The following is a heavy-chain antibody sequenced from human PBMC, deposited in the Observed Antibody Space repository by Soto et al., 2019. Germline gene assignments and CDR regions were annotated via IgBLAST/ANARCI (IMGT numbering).Heavy chain of an antibody. CDR3: ARVAAARAAAWY. J-gene: IGHJ4*02. CDR1: GFTFGDYY. CDR2: ISSSGSST. D-gene: IGHD6-6*01. V-gene: IGHV3-11*01. Sequence: QVQLVESGGGLVKPGWSLRLSCAASGFTFGDYYMSGIRHATVKGLEWVSYISSSGSSTYYVCSVRGRFTISRDNATNSLYLHMDMLGAESTAVYECARVAAARAAAWYWGRVSLVNVS.